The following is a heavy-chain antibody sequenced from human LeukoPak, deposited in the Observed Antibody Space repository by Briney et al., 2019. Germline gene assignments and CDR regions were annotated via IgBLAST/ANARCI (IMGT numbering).Heavy chain of an antibody. CDR1: GGSISSSSYY. CDR2: IYYSGST. Sequence: SETLSLTCTVSGGSISSSSYYWGWIRPPPGKGLEWLGSIYYSGSTYYNPSLKSRVTISVDTSKNQFSLKLSSVTAADTAVYYCARHMRDGYKWSFFDYWGQGTLVTVSS. CDR3: ARHMRDGYKWSFFDY. J-gene: IGHJ4*02. V-gene: IGHV4-39*01. D-gene: IGHD5-24*01.